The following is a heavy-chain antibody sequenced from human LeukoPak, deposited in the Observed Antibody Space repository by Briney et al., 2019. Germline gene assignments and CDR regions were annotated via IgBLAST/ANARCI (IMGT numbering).Heavy chain of an antibody. V-gene: IGHV4-4*02. CDR2: IYHSGST. CDR1: GGSISSSNW. CDR3: ARHGSNYHSGTYYTFDP. D-gene: IGHD3-10*01. Sequence: PSATLSLTCAVSGGSISSSNWWSWVRQPPGMGLEWIGEIYHSGSTNYNPSLKSRATISVDKSKNQFSLKLSSVTAADTAVYYCARHGSNYHSGTYYTFDPWGQGALVTVSS. J-gene: IGHJ5*02.